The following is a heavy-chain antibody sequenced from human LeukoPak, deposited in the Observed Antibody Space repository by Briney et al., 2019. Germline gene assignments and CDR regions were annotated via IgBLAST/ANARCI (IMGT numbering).Heavy chain of an antibody. CDR3: ARRGSTSWTKNAVDAFDI. J-gene: IGHJ3*02. V-gene: IGHV1-2*04. CDR1: GYTFTGYY. Sequence: ASVKVSCKASGYTFTGYYMHWVRQAPGQGLEWMGWINPNSGGSNYAQKFQGWVTMTRDTSISTAYMELSRLRSDDTAVYYCARRGSTSWTKNAVDAFDIWGQGTMVTVSS. D-gene: IGHD2-2*01. CDR2: INPNSGGS.